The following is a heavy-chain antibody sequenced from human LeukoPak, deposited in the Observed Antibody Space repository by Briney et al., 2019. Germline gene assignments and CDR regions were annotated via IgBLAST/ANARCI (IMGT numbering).Heavy chain of an antibody. CDR3: ARGEEKATITGLDS. CDR1: GFTFSNYD. J-gene: IGHJ4*02. V-gene: IGHV3-21*01. D-gene: IGHD5-24*01. Sequence: PGGSLRLSCAASGFTFSNYDMHWVRQAPGKGLEWVSAISSSSAYIYYAGSVKGRFTISRDNAENSLFLQLNSLRAEDTAVYFCARGEEKATITGLDSWGQGTLVTVSS. CDR2: ISSSSAYI.